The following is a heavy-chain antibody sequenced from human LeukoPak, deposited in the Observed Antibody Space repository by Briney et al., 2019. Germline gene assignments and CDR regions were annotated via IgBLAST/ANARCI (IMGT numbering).Heavy chain of an antibody. CDR2: IKQDGSEK. CDR3: ARAYSSGWFQAGY. CDR1: GFTFSSYW. D-gene: IGHD6-19*01. Sequence: PEGSLRLSCAASGFTFSSYWMSWVRQAPGKGLEWVANIKQDGSEKFHVDSVKGRFTISRDNAKKSLYLQMNSLRAEDTAVYYCARAYSSGWFQAGYWGQGTLVTVSS. V-gene: IGHV3-7*04. J-gene: IGHJ4*02.